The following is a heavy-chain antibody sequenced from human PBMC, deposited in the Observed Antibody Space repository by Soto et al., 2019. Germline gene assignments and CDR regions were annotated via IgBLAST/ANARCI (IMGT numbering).Heavy chain of an antibody. CDR1: GGSINSGGYY. J-gene: IGHJ4*02. V-gene: IGHV4-31*03. CDR3: ARGYRQSGYSSSWVFDY. CDR2: IDYSGST. Sequence: QVQLRESGPGLVKPSQTLSLTCTVSGGSINSGGYYWNWIRQHPGKGLEWIGYIDYSGSTNYNPYRKSRVILSAHTSENHFSLKLSSVNAADTAVYFCARGYRQSGYSSSWVFDYWGQGTLGNVSS. D-gene: IGHD6-13*01.